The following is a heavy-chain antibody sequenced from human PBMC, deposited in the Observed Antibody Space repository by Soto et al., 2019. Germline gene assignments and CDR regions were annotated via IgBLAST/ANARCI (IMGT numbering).Heavy chain of an antibody. CDR1: GFTFSSYG. CDR3: AKDLGEEYSYGSGSRPLDY. D-gene: IGHD3-10*01. V-gene: IGHV3-30*18. J-gene: IGHJ4*02. Sequence: QVQLVESGGGVVQPGRSLRLSCAASGFTFSSYGMHWVRQAPGKGLEWVAVISYDGSNKYYADSVKGRFTISRDNSKNTLYQKMNSLRAEDTAVYYCAKDLGEEYSYGSGSRPLDYWGQGTLVTVSS. CDR2: ISYDGSNK.